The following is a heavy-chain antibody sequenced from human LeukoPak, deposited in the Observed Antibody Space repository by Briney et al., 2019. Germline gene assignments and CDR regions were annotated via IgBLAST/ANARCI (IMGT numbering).Heavy chain of an antibody. J-gene: IGHJ4*02. V-gene: IGHV3-74*01. CDR2: SNPNGVRT. CDR1: GFDFSPYW. Sequence: GGSLRLSCVGSGFDFSPYWMFWVRQAPGKGLVWVSQSNPNGVRTTYGDPAKGRFTTSRDNAANTLYLQLNSLTVEDSAVYYCARGTSITAGIDYWGQGTLVTVSS. CDR3: ARGTSITAGIDY. D-gene: IGHD5-18*01.